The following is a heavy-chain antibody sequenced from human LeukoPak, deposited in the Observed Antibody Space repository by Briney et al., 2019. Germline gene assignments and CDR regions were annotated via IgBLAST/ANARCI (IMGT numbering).Heavy chain of an antibody. Sequence: SETLSLTCTVSGGSISSYYWSCIRQPPGKGLEWIGYISYSGSTNYNPSLKSRVTISVDTSKNQFSLKLSSVTAADTAVYYCARAYYYDSSGYYHWGQGTLVTVSS. V-gene: IGHV4-59*12. J-gene: IGHJ5*02. D-gene: IGHD3-22*01. CDR1: GGSISSYY. CDR3: ARAYYYDSSGYYH. CDR2: ISYSGST.